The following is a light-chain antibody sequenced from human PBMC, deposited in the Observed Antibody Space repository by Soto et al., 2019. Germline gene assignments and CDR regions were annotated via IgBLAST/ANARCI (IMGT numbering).Light chain of an antibody. Sequence: QSALTQPASVSGSPGQSITISCTGTNSDVGSYNYVSWYQQHPGKAPKLMICEVSNRPPGVSSRFSGSKSGTTASLTISGLQAEDEGDYYCSSYTTSGTWVFGGGTKLTVL. V-gene: IGLV2-14*01. CDR3: SSYTTSGTWV. CDR1: NSDVGSYNY. CDR2: EVS. J-gene: IGLJ3*02.